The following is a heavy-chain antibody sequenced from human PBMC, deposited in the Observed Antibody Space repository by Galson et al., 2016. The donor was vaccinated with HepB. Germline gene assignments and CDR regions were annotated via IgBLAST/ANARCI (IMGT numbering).Heavy chain of an antibody. CDR1: GFTFSSYW. Sequence: SLRLSCAASGFTFSSYWMTWVRQAPGKGLEGVANIKEDGSVKYHVDSVQGRFTISRDNARNSLYLQMNSLRAEDTAVYYCAREPRAGAYYFDYWGQGTLVTVSS. D-gene: IGHD2-21*01. J-gene: IGHJ4*02. CDR2: IKEDGSVK. V-gene: IGHV3-7*03. CDR3: AREPRAGAYYFDY.